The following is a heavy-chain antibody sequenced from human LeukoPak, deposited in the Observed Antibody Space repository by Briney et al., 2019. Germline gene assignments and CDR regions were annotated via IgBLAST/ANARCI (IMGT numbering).Heavy chain of an antibody. V-gene: IGHV3-74*01. CDR3: ARARGYCSSTSCYPGNWFDP. Sequence: PGGSLRLSCAASEFTFTSYEMNWVRQAPGKGLVWVSRINSDGSSTSYADSVKGRFTISRDNAKNTLYLQMNSLRAEDTAVYYCARARGYCSSTSCYPGNWFDPWGQGTLVTVSS. J-gene: IGHJ5*02. CDR2: INSDGSST. CDR1: EFTFTSYE. D-gene: IGHD2-2*01.